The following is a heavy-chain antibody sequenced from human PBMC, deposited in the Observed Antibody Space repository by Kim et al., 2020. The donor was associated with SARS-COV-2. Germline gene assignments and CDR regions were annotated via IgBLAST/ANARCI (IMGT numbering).Heavy chain of an antibody. CDR1: GGSISSYY. D-gene: IGHD6-13*01. J-gene: IGHJ5*02. V-gene: IGHV4-59*01. CDR3: ARVSAAAGLKSVWFDP. Sequence: SETLSLTCTVSGGSISSYYWSWIRQPPGKGLEWIGYIYYSGSTNYNPSLKSRVTISVDTSKNQFSLKLSSVTAADTAVYYCARVSAAAGLKSVWFDPWGQGTLVTVSS. CDR2: IYYSGST.